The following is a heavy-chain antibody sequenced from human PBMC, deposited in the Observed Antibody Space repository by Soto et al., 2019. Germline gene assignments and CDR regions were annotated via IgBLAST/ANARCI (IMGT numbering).Heavy chain of an antibody. V-gene: IGHV1-3*01. CDR3: ARCSGSGTYYYYGMDV. CDR2: INAGNGNT. CDR1: GYTFTSYA. J-gene: IGHJ6*02. Sequence: ASVKVSCKASGYTFTSYAMHWVRQAPGQRLEWMGWINAGNGNTKYSQKFQGRVTITRDTSASTAYMELSSLRSEDTAVYYCARCSGSGTYYYYGMDVWGQGNTVTVSS. D-gene: IGHD3-10*01.